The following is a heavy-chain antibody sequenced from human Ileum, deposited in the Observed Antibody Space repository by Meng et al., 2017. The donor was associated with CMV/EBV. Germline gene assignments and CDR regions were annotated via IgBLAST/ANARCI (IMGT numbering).Heavy chain of an antibody. CDR3: AHFVGGYYPSRPDY. D-gene: IGHD1-26*01. J-gene: IGHJ4*02. V-gene: IGHV2-5*02. Sequence: QITLKESGPTLVKPTQTLPLTCTFSGFSPITNGEGVGWIPQPPGKALEWLALIYRGDDKRYSPSLNSRLSIAKDTSKNEVVLTMTNMGPVDTGTYYCAHFVGGYYPSRPDYWGQGTLVTVSS. CDR2: IYRGDDK. CDR1: GFSPITNGEG.